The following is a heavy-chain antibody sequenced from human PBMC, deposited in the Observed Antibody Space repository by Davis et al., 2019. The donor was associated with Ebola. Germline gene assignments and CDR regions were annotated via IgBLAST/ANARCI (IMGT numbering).Heavy chain of an antibody. CDR1: GFTFSSYS. D-gene: IGHD4-17*01. CDR2: ISSSSSYI. J-gene: IGHJ4*02. CDR3: ARTMTTVTGFDY. V-gene: IGHV3-21*01. Sequence: GESLKISCAASGFTFSSYSMNWVRQAPGKGLEWVSSISSSSSYIYYADSVKGRFTISRDNAKNSLYLQMNSLRAEDTAVYYCARTMTTVTGFDYWGQGTLVTVSS.